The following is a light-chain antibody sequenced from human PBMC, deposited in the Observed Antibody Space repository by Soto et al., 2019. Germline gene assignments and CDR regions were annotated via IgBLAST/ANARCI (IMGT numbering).Light chain of an antibody. CDR3: SSYTRSSTHWV. J-gene: IGLJ3*02. CDR2: EVT. CDR1: SSDVGGYNY. V-gene: IGLV2-14*01. Sequence: QPVLTQPASVSGSPGQSITIACTGTSSDVGGYNYVSWYQQHPGKAPKLMIYEVTNRPSGVSNRFSGSKSGNTASLTISGLQAEDEADYYCSSYTRSSTHWVFGGGTKVTVL.